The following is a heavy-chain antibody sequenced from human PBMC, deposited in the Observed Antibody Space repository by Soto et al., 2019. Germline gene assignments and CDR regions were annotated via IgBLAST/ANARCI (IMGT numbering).Heavy chain of an antibody. CDR2: MNPNSGNT. J-gene: IGHJ4*02. V-gene: IGHV1-8*01. CDR1: GYTFTSYD. Sequence: QVQLVQSGAEVKKPGASVKVSCKASGYTFTSYDINWVRQATGQGLKWMGWMNPNSGNTGYAQKFQGRVTMTRNTSISTAYMELSSLRSEDTAVYYCARILDSGATMIPDYWGQGTLVTVSS. D-gene: IGHD3-22*01. CDR3: ARILDSGATMIPDY.